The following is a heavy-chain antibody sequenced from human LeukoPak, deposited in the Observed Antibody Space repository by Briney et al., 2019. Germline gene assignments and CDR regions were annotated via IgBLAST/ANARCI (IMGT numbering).Heavy chain of an antibody. D-gene: IGHD4-11*01. Sequence: GGSLRLSCVASGFIFSNYGMHWVRQAPGKGLEWVAAIQSDGSRNYYIDSVKGRFIISRDNPKNTVYLQMNSLRAEDTAVYYCAKGLTTVTRVGYWGQGTLVTVSS. J-gene: IGHJ4*02. V-gene: IGHV3-30*02. CDR3: AKGLTTVTRVGY. CDR1: GFIFSNYG. CDR2: IQSDGSRN.